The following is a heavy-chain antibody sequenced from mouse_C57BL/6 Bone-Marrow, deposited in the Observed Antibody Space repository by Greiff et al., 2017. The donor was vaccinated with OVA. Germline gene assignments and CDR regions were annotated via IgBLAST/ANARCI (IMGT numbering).Heavy chain of an antibody. CDR2: IYPGDGDT. CDR1: GYAFSSSW. Sequence: VTLQQSGPELVKPGASVKISCKASGYAFSSSWMNWVKQRPGKGLEWIGRIYPGDGDTNYNGKFKGKATLTADKSSSPAYMQLSSLTSEDSAVYFCARSGLYFDYWGQGTTLTVSS. J-gene: IGHJ2*01. D-gene: IGHD3-2*02. V-gene: IGHV1-82*01. CDR3: ARSGLYFDY.